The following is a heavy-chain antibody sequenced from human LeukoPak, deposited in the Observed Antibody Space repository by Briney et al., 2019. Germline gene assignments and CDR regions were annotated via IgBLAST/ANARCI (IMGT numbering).Heavy chain of an antibody. CDR3: ARGAVAGRFSLRPTGAYYMDV. V-gene: IGHV3-23*01. CDR1: GFTFSSYA. CDR2: ISGSGGST. D-gene: IGHD6-13*01. J-gene: IGHJ6*03. Sequence: PGGSLRLSCAASGFTFSSYAMSWVRQTPGKGPEWVSDISGSGGSTYYADSVRGRFTISRDNSKNTLFLQLNSLRAEDTAVYYCARGAVAGRFSLRPTGAYYMDVWGKGTTVTVSS.